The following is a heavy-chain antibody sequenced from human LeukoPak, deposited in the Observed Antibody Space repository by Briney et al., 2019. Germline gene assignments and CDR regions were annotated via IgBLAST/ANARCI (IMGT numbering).Heavy chain of an antibody. CDR3: ARGGELGAFDI. Sequence: APVNVSCKASGYTFTSYAMHWVRQAPGQRLEWMGWINAGNGNTKYSQKFQGRVTITRDTSASTAYMELSSLRSEDTAVYYCARGGELGAFDIWGQGTMVTVSS. D-gene: IGHD1-26*01. J-gene: IGHJ3*02. V-gene: IGHV1-3*01. CDR1: GYTFTSYA. CDR2: INAGNGNT.